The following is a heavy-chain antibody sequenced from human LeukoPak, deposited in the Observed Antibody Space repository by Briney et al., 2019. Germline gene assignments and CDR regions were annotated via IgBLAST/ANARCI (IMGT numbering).Heavy chain of an antibody. CDR3: ARVRTMVRGVMGHLDY. Sequence: ASVKVSCKASGYTFTGYYMHWVRQAPGQGLEWMGRINPNSGGTKYAQKFQGRVSMTRDTSISTAYMELSRLRSDETAVYYCARVRTMVRGVMGHLDYWGQETLVTVSS. V-gene: IGHV1-2*06. D-gene: IGHD3-10*01. CDR1: GYTFTGYY. J-gene: IGHJ4*02. CDR2: INPNSGGT.